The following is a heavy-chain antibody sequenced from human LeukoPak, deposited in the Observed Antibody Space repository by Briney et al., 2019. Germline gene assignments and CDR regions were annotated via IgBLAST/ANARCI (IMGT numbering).Heavy chain of an antibody. Sequence: GGSLRLSCAASGFTFSSYSMNWVRQAPGKGLEWVAFIRYDGSNKYYADSVKGRFTISRDNSKNTLYLQMNSLRAEDTAVYYCANLNSGSYYFDYWGQGTLVTVSS. CDR1: GFTFSSYS. CDR2: IRYDGSNK. V-gene: IGHV3-30*02. D-gene: IGHD1-26*01. CDR3: ANLNSGSYYFDY. J-gene: IGHJ4*02.